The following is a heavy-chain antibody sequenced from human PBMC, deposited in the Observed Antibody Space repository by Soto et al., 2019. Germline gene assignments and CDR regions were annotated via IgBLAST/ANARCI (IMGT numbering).Heavy chain of an antibody. D-gene: IGHD1-26*01. V-gene: IGHV3-30*18. CDR1: GFNFSSYG. Sequence: GGSLRLSCAASGFNFSSYGMHWVRQAPGKGLKWVAIISYDGSNTYYADSVKGRFTISRDNSKNTLYLQMISLRAEDTSVYYCAKEGGLSGSYYISSSYYFDYWGQGTLVTVSS. CDR3: AKEGGLSGSYYISSSYYFDY. CDR2: ISYDGSNT. J-gene: IGHJ4*02.